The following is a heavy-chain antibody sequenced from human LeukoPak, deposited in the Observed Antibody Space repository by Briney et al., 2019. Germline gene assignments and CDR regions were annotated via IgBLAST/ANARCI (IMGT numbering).Heavy chain of an antibody. Sequence: PSQTLSLTCIVSGGSISSGDYYWSWIRQPPGKGLEWLGYIYYSGSTYYNPSLKSRVTISVDTSKNQFSLKLSSVTAADTAVYYCARAASSYYGDPLFFGYWGQGTLVTVSS. CDR1: GGSISSGDYY. J-gene: IGHJ4*02. CDR3: ARAASSYYGDPLFFGY. D-gene: IGHD4-17*01. V-gene: IGHV4-30-4*01. CDR2: IYYSGST.